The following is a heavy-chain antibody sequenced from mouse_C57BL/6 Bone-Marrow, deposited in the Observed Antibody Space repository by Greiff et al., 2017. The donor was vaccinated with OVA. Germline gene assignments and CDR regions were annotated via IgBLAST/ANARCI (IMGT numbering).Heavy chain of an antibody. Sequence: VQLQQSGPELVKPGASVKISCKASGYTFTDYYMNWVKQSHGKSLEWIGDINPNNGGTSYNQKFKGKATLTVDKSSSTAYMELRSLTSEDSAVYYCARSRGPGNYWYFDVWGTGTTVTVSS. CDR2: INPNNGGT. V-gene: IGHV1-26*01. CDR3: ARSRGPGNYWYFDV. J-gene: IGHJ1*03. CDR1: GYTFTDYY. D-gene: IGHD2-1*01.